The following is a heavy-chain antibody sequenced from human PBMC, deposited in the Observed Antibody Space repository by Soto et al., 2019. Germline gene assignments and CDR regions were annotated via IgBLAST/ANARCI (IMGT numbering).Heavy chain of an antibody. D-gene: IGHD6-13*01. CDR1: GFTFSSYG. CDR2: ISYDGSNK. V-gene: IGHV3-30*03. Sequence: QVQLVESGGGVVQPGRSLRLSCAASGFTFSSYGMHWVRQAPGKGLEWVAVISYDGSNKYYADSVKGRFTISRDNSKNXLXXQMNSLRAEDTAVYYCARPGEAGYSSSWRYWYFDLWGRGTLVTVSS. J-gene: IGHJ2*01. CDR3: ARPGEAGYSSSWRYWYFDL.